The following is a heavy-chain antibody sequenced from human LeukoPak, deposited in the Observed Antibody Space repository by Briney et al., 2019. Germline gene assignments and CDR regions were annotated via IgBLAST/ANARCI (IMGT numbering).Heavy chain of an antibody. Sequence: PGGSLRLSCVASGFTFGSHAMAWVRQAPGKGLEWVSVIGHSAGTNYADSVKGRFTISRDNSKNTLYLQMNSLRAEDTAVYYCATSGYSGYDRPSWGQGTLVTV. CDR2: IGHSAGT. V-gene: IGHV3-23*01. CDR3: ATSGYSGYDRPS. J-gene: IGHJ5*02. CDR1: GFTFGSHA. D-gene: IGHD5-12*01.